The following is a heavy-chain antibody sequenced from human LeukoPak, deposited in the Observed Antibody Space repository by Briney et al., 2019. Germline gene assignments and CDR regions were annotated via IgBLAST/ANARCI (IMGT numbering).Heavy chain of an antibody. CDR3: ARARSSVNFDP. Sequence: SVKVSCKASGGTFSSYTISWVRQAPGQGLEWMGRIIPILGIANYAQKFQGRVTITADKSTSTAYMELSRLRSDDTAVYYCARARSSVNFDPWGQGTLVTVSS. CDR2: IIPILGIA. J-gene: IGHJ5*02. V-gene: IGHV1-69*02. D-gene: IGHD2-15*01. CDR1: GGTFSSYT.